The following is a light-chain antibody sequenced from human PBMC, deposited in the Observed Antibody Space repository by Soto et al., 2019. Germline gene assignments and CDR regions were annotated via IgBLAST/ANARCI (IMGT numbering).Light chain of an antibody. J-gene: IGKJ5*01. CDR3: QQYHQWPIT. Sequence: EIVWTQSPATLPVSPGERVILSCRASQSVSTNLAWYQQKPGQAPRLLFYRASTRATDIPARFSGSGSGTEFTVTISSLQSEDFAVYYCQQYHQWPITFGQGTRLEIK. CDR1: QSVSTN. V-gene: IGKV3-15*01. CDR2: RAS.